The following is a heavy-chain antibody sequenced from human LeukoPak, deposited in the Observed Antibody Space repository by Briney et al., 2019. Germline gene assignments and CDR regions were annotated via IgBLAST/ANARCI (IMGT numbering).Heavy chain of an antibody. CDR3: ATDRDSGKYYDY. J-gene: IGHJ4*02. D-gene: IGHD1-26*01. V-gene: IGHV3-33*01. Sequence: GGSLRLSCAASGLRFRNYGMHWVRQAPGKGLEWVAVIWYDGSNQYYVDSVKGRFTVSRDNAKNTLYLQMNSLRAEDTAVYYCATDRDSGKYYDYWGQGTLVTVSS. CDR1: GLRFRNYG. CDR2: IWYDGSNQ.